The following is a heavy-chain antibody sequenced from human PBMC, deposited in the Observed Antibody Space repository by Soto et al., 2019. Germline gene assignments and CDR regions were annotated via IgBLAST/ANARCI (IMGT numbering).Heavy chain of an antibody. CDR2: ISWNSGSI. CDR3: AKDMGYCIGTSCPYYYYYGMDV. D-gene: IGHD2-2*01. V-gene: IGHV3-9*01. Sequence: PVGSLRLSCAASGFTFDDYAMHWVRQAPGKGLEWVSGISWNSGSIGYADSVKGRFTISRDNAKNSLYLQMNSLRAEDTALYYCAKDMGYCIGTSCPYYYYYGMDVWGQGTTVTVSS. J-gene: IGHJ6*02. CDR1: GFTFDDYA.